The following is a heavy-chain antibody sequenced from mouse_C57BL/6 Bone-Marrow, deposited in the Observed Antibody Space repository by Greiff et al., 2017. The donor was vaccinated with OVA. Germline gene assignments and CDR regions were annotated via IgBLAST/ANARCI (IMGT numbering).Heavy chain of an antibody. CDR2: IDPSDSYT. Sequence: QVQLKQPGAELVRPGTSVKLSCKASGYTFTSYWMHWVKQRPGQGLEWIGVIDPSDSYTNYNQKFKGKATLTVDTSSSTAYMQLSSLTSEDSAVYYCARGAYDGYLAWFAYWGQGTLVTVSA. D-gene: IGHD2-3*01. CDR1: GYTFTSYW. V-gene: IGHV1-59*01. CDR3: ARGAYDGYLAWFAY. J-gene: IGHJ3*01.